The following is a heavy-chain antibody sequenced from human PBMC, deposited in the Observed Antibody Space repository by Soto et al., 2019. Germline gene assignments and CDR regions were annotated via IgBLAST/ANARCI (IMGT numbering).Heavy chain of an antibody. D-gene: IGHD5-18*01. CDR1: GGSISSYY. V-gene: IGHV4-59*01. CDR2: IYYSGST. J-gene: IGHJ4*02. Sequence: PSETLSLTCTVSGGSISSYYWSWIRQPPGKGLEWIGYIYYSGSTNYNPSLKSRVTISVDTSKNQFSLKLSSVTAADTAVYYCARGIKGPYMDTPDYWGQGTLVTVSS. CDR3: ARGIKGPYMDTPDY.